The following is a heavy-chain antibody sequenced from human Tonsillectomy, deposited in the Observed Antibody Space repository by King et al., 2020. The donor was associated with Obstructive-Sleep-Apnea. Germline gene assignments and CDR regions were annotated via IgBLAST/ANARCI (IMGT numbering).Heavy chain of an antibody. V-gene: IGHV1-2*02. J-gene: IGHJ4*02. CDR1: GYTFTGYY. D-gene: IGHD5-12*01. CDR3: ARNSGYDYYFDY. CDR2: IDPYSGGT. Sequence: QLVQSGAEVKKPGASLNVSCKPSGYTFTGYYMHWVRQAPGQGLEWMGWIDPYSGGTNYAQKFQGRVTMARDTSISTAYMELSSLRSDDTAVYYCARNSGYDYYFDYWGQGTLVTVSS.